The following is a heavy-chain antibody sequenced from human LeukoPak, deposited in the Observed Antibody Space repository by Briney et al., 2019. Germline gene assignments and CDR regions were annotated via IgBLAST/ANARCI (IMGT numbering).Heavy chain of an antibody. V-gene: IGHV4-61*02. CDR2: IYTSGST. D-gene: IGHD6-19*01. Sequence: SETLSLTCTVSGGSISSGSYYWSWIRQPAGTGLEWIGRIYTSGSTNYNPSLKSRVTIPVDTSKNQFSLKLSSVTAADTAVYYCARDGTYSSGWYGEVDYWGQGTLVTVSS. CDR3: ARDGTYSSGWYGEVDY. J-gene: IGHJ4*02. CDR1: GGSISSGSYY.